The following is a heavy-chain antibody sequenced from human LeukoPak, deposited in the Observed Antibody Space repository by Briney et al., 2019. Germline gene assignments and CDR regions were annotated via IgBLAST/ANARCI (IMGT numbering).Heavy chain of an antibody. D-gene: IGHD3-22*01. CDR1: GYTFTSYY. CDR3: ARTYYYDSSGANDAFDI. Sequence: GASVKVSCKASGYTFTSYYMHWVRQAPGQGLEWMGWINPNSGGTNYAQKFQGWVTMTRDTSISTAYMELRRLRSDDTAVYYCARTYYYDSSGANDAFDIWGQGTMVTVSS. V-gene: IGHV1-2*04. CDR2: INPNSGGT. J-gene: IGHJ3*02.